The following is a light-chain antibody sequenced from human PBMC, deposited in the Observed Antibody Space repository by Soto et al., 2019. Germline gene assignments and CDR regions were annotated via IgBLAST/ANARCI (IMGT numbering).Light chain of an antibody. CDR1: LSVSSSY. V-gene: IGKV3-20*01. CDR3: QQYNNWPWT. CDR2: GAS. J-gene: IGKJ1*01. Sequence: EIVLTQSPGTLSLSPGERATLSCRASLSVSSSYLAWHQQKPGQAPRLLIYGASTRATGIPHRFSGSGSGTDFTLTISSLQSEDFAVYYCQQYNNWPWTFGQGTKVDI.